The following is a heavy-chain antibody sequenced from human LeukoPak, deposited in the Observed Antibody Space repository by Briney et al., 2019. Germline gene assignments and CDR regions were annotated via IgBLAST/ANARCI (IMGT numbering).Heavy chain of an antibody. CDR2: SNSNGGVI. CDR3: VKGFHFDW. Sequence: GGSLRLSCAISGFSISDYGVNWVRRAPGKGLEWLSHSNSNGGVISYADSVRGRFTISRDTSKNTLYMQMNNLRAEDTAVYYCVKGFHFDWWGQGTLVTVSS. J-gene: IGHJ4*02. V-gene: IGHV3-23*01. CDR1: GFSISDYG.